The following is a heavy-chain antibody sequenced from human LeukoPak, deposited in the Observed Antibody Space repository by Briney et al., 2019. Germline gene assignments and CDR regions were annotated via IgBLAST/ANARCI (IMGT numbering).Heavy chain of an antibody. Sequence: SETLSLTCTVSGGSISSYYWSWIRQPPGKGLEWIGYIYYSGSTYYNPSLKSRVTISVDTSKNQFSLKLSSVTAADTAVYYCARQHYYGSGSRYAFDIWGQGTMVTVSS. D-gene: IGHD3-10*01. CDR3: ARQHYYGSGSRYAFDI. V-gene: IGHV4-59*08. J-gene: IGHJ3*02. CDR1: GGSISSYY. CDR2: IYYSGST.